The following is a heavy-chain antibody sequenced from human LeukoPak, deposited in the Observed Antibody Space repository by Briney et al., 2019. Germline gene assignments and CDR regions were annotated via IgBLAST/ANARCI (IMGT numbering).Heavy chain of an antibody. V-gene: IGHV1-69*13. D-gene: IGHD3-9*01. CDR3: ARDQRTYDILTGYGY. CDR2: IIPIFGTA. J-gene: IGHJ4*02. CDR1: GGTFSIYA. Sequence: SVKVSCKASGGTFSIYAISWVRQAPGQGLEWMGGIIPIFGTANYAQKFQGRVTITADESTSTAYMELSSLRSEDTAVYYYARDQRTYDILTGYGYWGQGTLVTVSS.